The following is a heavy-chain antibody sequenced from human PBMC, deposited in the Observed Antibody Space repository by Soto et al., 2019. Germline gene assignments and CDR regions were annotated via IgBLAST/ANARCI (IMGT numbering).Heavy chain of an antibody. CDR1: GVDFDDFA. D-gene: IGHD3-22*01. V-gene: IGHV3-43D*03. Sequence: VQLVESGGGEIQTGASRRLSCEAAGVDFDDFAMHWVRQAPGEGLAWVSLINSDGTDSYYMDSVRGRFTISRDNGKKSLYLQMDRLRPEDTALYFCAKALYYYDSSPLDQWGQGTLVSVSS. CDR2: INSDGTDS. J-gene: IGHJ4*02. CDR3: AKALYYYDSSPLDQ.